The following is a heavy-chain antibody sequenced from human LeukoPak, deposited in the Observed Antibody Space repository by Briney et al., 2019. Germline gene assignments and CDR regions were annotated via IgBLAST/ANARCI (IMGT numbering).Heavy chain of an antibody. Sequence: SVKVSCKASGGSFSNHAISWVRQAPGQGLEWMGAIIPIFYSPKYAQKFQGRVTITADTSTTTAYMELRSLRSDDTAVYYCARGGGMKPGDFEYWGQGTLVTVSS. CDR2: IIPIFYSP. CDR1: GGSFSNHA. CDR3: ARGGGMKPGDFEY. V-gene: IGHV1-69*06. J-gene: IGHJ4*02. D-gene: IGHD6-13*01.